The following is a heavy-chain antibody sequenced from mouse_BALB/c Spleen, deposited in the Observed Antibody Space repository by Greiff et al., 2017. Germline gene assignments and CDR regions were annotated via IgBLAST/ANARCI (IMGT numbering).Heavy chain of an antibody. J-gene: IGHJ3*01. D-gene: IGHD2-3*01. CDR2: INPSTGYT. V-gene: IGHV1-7*01. CDR1: GYTFTSYW. Sequence: VKLQESGAELAKPGASVKMSCKASGYTFTSYWMHWVKQRPGQGLEWIGYINPSTGYTEYNQKFKDKATLTADKSSSTAYMQLSSLTSEDSAVYYCATIYDGYFFAYWGQGTLVTVSA. CDR3: ATIYDGYFFAY.